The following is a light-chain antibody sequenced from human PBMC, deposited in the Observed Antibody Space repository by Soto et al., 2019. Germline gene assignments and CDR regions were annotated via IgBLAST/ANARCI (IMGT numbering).Light chain of an antibody. CDR3: HQYNDWPRR. CDR1: QNINSN. Sequence: EIVMTQSPVTLSVSPGERATLSCRASQNINSNLAWYQQKPGQAPRLLIHGASTRATGIPARFSGSGSGTEFTLTISSLQSEDFAVYYCHQYNDWPRRFGGGTKVDIK. CDR2: GAS. V-gene: IGKV3-15*01. J-gene: IGKJ4*01.